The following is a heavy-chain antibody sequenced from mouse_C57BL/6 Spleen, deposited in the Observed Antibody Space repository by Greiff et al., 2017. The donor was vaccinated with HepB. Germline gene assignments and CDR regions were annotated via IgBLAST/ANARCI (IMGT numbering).Heavy chain of an antibody. CDR3: ARTDYSTPFAY. Sequence: EVQLVESGGGLVKPGGSLKLSCAASGFTFSDYGMHWVRHAPEKGLEWVAYISSGSSTIDYADTVKGRFTISRDNAKNTLFLQMTSLRSEDTAMYYCARTDYSTPFAYWGQGTLVTVSA. V-gene: IGHV5-17*01. J-gene: IGHJ3*01. CDR1: GFTFSDYG. D-gene: IGHD2-5*01. CDR2: ISSGSSTI.